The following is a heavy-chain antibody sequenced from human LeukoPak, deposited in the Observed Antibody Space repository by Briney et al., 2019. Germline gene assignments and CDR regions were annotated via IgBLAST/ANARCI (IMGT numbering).Heavy chain of an antibody. V-gene: IGHV3-11*01. CDR2: ISSSGSTI. CDR3: ARGKYSFDY. CDR1: GFTFSDSY. J-gene: IGHJ4*02. Sequence: PGGSLRLSCAASGFTFSDSYMSWIRQAPGRGLEYISYISSSGSTIYYADSVKGRFTLSRDNAKNSLSLEMNSLRAEDTAVYYCARGKYSFDYWGQGTLVTVSS.